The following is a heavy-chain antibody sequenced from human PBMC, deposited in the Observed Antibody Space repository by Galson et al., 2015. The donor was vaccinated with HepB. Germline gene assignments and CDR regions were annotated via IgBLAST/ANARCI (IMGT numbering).Heavy chain of an antibody. J-gene: IGHJ5*02. CDR3: GDITHLFPDP. V-gene: IGHV3-72*01. D-gene: IGHD1-14*01. Sequence: SLRLSCAASGFSINDHHLDWVRQAPLKGLEWVGRIRKQADGYTTEYAASVKGRFTISRDDSKNSLYLQMNSLKAEDTAVYYCGDITHLFPDPWGPGTKVTVSS. CDR1: GFSINDHH. CDR2: IRKQADGYTT.